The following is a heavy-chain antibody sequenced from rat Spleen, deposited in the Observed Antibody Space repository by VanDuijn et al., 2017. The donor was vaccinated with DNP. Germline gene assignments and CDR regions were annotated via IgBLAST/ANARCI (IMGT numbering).Heavy chain of an antibody. CDR1: GFSFSNYG. V-gene: IGHV5-29*01. J-gene: IGHJ3*01. CDR2: ISYDGSTT. D-gene: IGHD1-4*01. Sequence: EVQLVESGGGLVQPGRSLKLSCAASGFSFSNYGMAWVRQAPTKGLEWVATISYDGSTTFYRDSVKGRFTISRDNAKSTLYLQMDSLRSEDTATYYCVTSPGPNWFAHWGQGTLVTVSS. CDR3: VTSPGPNWFAH.